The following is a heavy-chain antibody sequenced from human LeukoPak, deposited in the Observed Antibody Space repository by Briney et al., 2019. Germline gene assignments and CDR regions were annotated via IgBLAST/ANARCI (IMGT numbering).Heavy chain of an antibody. D-gene: IGHD3-22*01. CDR3: ARVYYDSSGYYSSYYFDY. V-gene: IGHV3-48*03. CDR2: ISSSGSTI. Sequence: GGSLRLSCAASGFTFSSYEMNWVRQAPGKGLEWVSYISSSGSTIYYADSVKGRFTISRDNAKNSLYLQMNSLRAEDTAVYYCARVYYDSSGYYSSYYFDYWGQGTLVTVSS. CDR1: GFTFSSYE. J-gene: IGHJ4*02.